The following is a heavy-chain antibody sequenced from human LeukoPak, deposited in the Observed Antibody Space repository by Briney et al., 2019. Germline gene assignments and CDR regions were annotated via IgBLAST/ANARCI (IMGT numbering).Heavy chain of an antibody. CDR2: MNPNNGRT. D-gene: IGHD1-7*01. J-gene: IGHJ6*03. CDR3: ARGSWITGTTSYYYHMDV. V-gene: IGHV1-8*01. CDR1: GYTFINYD. Sequence: ASVKVSCKASGYTFINYDIHWVRQATGQGLEWMGWMNPNNGRTGYAQKFQGRVTMTRNSSISTAYMELNTLTSDDTAVYYCARGSWITGTTSYYYHMDVWGKGTTVTVSS.